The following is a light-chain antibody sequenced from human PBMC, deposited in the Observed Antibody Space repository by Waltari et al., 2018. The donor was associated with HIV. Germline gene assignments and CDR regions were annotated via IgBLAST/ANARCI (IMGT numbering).Light chain of an antibody. CDR2: DAS. CDR1: QSVGSY. CDR3: QQRTNWPPYS. V-gene: IGKV3-11*01. J-gene: IGKJ2*03. Sequence: EIVLTQSPATLSLSPGERATLSCRASQSVGSYLAWYQQKPGQAPRLLIYDASNRATCSPARFSGSGSGTDFTLTISSLEPEDFAVYYCQQRTNWPPYSFGQGTKLEIK.